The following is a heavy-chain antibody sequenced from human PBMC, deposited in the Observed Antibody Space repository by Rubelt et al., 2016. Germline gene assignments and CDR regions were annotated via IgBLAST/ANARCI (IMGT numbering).Heavy chain of an antibody. CDR2: INHSGST. J-gene: IGHJ4*02. V-gene: IGHV4-34*01. D-gene: IGHD3-10*01. Sequence: QVQLQQWGAGLLKPSETLSLTCAVYGGSFSGYYWSWIRQPPGKGLEWIGEINHSGSTNYNPSLKSRVTISVDTSKNQFSLKLSSVTAADTAVYYCASSSITMVRGLLDYWGQGTLVTVSS. CDR3: ASSSITMVRGLLDY. CDR1: GGSFSGYY.